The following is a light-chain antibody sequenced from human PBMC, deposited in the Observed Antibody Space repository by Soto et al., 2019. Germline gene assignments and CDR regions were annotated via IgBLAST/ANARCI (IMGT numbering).Light chain of an antibody. Sequence: IVLTQSPGTLSSSPGERATLSCRASQSFRSTYLAWYQQKPGQAPRLLIYGVSARATGTSDRFSGSGSGTDFTLTINRLEPEDFAVYYCQQYDSSPYTFGQGTKLEIK. CDR2: GVS. CDR1: QSFRSTY. V-gene: IGKV3-20*01. J-gene: IGKJ2*01. CDR3: QQYDSSPYT.